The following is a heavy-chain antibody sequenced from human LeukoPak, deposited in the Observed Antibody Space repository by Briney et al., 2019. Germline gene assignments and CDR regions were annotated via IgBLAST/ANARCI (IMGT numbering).Heavy chain of an antibody. V-gene: IGHV1-8*01. D-gene: IGHD5-12*01. J-gene: IGHJ4*02. CDR3: ARDRGDSGWNFDY. Sequence: GASVKVSRKASGYTFTSYDINWVRQATGQGLEWMGWMNPNSGNTGYAQKFQGRVTMTRNTSISTAYMELSSLRSEDTAVYYCARDRGDSGWNFDYWGQGTLVTVSS. CDR2: MNPNSGNT. CDR1: GYTFTSYD.